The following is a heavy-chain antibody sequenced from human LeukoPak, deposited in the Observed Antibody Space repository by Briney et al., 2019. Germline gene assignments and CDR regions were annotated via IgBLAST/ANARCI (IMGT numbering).Heavy chain of an antibody. Sequence: KPSETLSLTCAVYGGSFSGYYWSWIRQPPGKGLEWIGEINHSGSTNYNPSLKSRVTISVDTSKNQFSLKLSSVTAADTAVYYCARDQRTYYYGSGSYYRRAFDIWGQGTMVTVPS. J-gene: IGHJ3*02. D-gene: IGHD3-10*01. V-gene: IGHV4-34*01. CDR1: GGSFSGYY. CDR3: ARDQRTYYYGSGSYYRRAFDI. CDR2: INHSGST.